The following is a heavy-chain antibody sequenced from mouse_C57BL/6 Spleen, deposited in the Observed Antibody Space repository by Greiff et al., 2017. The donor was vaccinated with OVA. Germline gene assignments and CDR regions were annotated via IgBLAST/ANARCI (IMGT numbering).Heavy chain of an antibody. CDR3: ARTRFSVVATDY. J-gene: IGHJ2*01. CDR1: GFTFSDYG. D-gene: IGHD1-1*01. CDR2: ISSGSSTI. V-gene: IGHV5-17*01. Sequence: EVQLQESGGGLVKPGGSLKLSCAASGFTFSDYGMHWVRQAPEKGLEWVAYISSGSSTIYYADTVKGRFTISRDNAKNTLFLQMTSLRSEDTAMYYCARTRFSVVATDYWGQGTTLTVSS.